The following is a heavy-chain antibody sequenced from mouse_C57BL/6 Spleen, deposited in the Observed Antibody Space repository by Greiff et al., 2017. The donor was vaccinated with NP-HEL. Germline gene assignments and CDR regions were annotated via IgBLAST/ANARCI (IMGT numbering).Heavy chain of an antibody. CDR1: GYTFTSYW. J-gene: IGHJ3*01. V-gene: IGHV1-53*01. CDR3: ASSHYYGSSFAY. Sequence: VQLQQSGTELVKPGASVKLSCKASGYTFTSYWMHWVKQRPGQGLEWIGNINPSNGGTNYNENFKSKATLTVDKSSSTAYMQLRSLTSEDSAVYDCASSHYYGSSFAYWGQGTLVTVSA. CDR2: INPSNGGT. D-gene: IGHD1-1*01.